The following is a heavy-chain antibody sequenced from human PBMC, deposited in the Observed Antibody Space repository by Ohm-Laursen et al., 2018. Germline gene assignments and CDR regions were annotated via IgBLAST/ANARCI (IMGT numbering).Heavy chain of an antibody. D-gene: IGHD6-13*01. CDR2: IWYDGSNK. Sequence: SLRLSCAASGFTFSSYGMHWVRQAPGKGLEWVAVIWYDGSNKYYADSVKGRFTISRDNSKNTLYLQMNSLRAEDTAVYYCARVGYSSSPHYGMDVWGQGTTVTVSS. CDR3: ARVGYSSSPHYGMDV. J-gene: IGHJ6*02. V-gene: IGHV3-33*01. CDR1: GFTFSSYG.